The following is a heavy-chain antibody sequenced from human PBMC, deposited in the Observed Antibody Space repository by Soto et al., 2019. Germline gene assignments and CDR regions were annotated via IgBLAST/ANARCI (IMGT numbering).Heavy chain of an antibody. CDR2: AYHNGLT. V-gene: IGHV4-4*02. CDR1: GDSVTSNVW. CDR3: ARDAAVPGESDRFDY. Sequence: KPSETLSLTCAVSGDSVTSNVWWSWVRQPPGKGLEWIGEAYHNGLTDYNPSLKSRVTMSVGTSKNEFSLKLTSLTAADTAIYYCARDAAVPGESDRFDYWGQGTLVTVSS. D-gene: IGHD6-19*01. J-gene: IGHJ4*02.